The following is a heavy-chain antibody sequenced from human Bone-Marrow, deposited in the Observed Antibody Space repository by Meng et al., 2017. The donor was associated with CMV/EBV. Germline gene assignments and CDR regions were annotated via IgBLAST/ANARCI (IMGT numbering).Heavy chain of an antibody. CDR3: ARDLSEVLASDI. V-gene: IGHV3-48*03. CDR2: ISSSGSTI. Sequence: GGSLRLSCAASGFTFSSYEMNWVRQAPGKGLEWVSYISSSGSTIYYADSVKGRFTISRDNAKNSLYLQMNSLRAEDTAVYYCARDLSEVLASDIWGQGTMVTVSS. J-gene: IGHJ3*02. CDR1: GFTFSSYE. D-gene: IGHD4/OR15-4a*01.